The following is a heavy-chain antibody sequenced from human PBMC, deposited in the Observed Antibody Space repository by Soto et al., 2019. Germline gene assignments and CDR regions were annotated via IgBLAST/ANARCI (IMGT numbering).Heavy chain of an antibody. V-gene: IGHV3-73*02. CDR2: ISNKPNDYAT. CDR1: GFSFSGSA. Sequence: EVQLVESGGGLVQPGGSLKLSCAASGFSFSGSAMHWVRQASGKGLEWVGRISNKPNDYATLYAASVKGRFAISRDDSKNTAYLQMNSLKTEDTAVYYCTASPGLDQRSHDYWGQGTLVTVSS. CDR3: TASPGLDQRSHDY. J-gene: IGHJ4*02. D-gene: IGHD3-10*01.